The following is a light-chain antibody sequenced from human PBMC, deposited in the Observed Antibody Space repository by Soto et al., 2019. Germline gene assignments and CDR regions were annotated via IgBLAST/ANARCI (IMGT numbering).Light chain of an antibody. CDR1: SSDVGGYNY. CDR3: SSYAGSSNLGV. Sequence: QSVLTQPPSASGSPGQSVTISCTGTSSDVGGYNYVSWYQQHPGKAPKLMIYEVSKRPSGVPDRFSGSKSGNTASLTVSGLQAEDEADYYCSSYAGSSNLGVFGGGTMLTVL. CDR2: EVS. J-gene: IGLJ3*02. V-gene: IGLV2-8*01.